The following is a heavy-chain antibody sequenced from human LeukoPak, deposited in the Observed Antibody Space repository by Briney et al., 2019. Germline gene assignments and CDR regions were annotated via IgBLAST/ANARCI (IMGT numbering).Heavy chain of an antibody. J-gene: IGHJ4*02. CDR2: ISAYNGNT. CDR1: GYTFTSYG. D-gene: IGHD1-7*01. V-gene: IGHV1-18*01. Sequence: ASVKVSCKASGYTFTSYGISWVRQAPGQGLEWMGWISAYNGNTNYAQKLQGRVTMTTDTSTSTAYMELRSLRSDDTAVYYCARLITGTKPPFFDYWGQGTLVTVSS. CDR3: ARLITGTKPPFFDY.